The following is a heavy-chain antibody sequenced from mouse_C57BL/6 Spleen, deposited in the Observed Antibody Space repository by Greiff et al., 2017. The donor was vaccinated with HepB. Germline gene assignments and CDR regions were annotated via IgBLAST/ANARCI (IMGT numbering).Heavy chain of an antibody. V-gene: IGHV5-15*01. D-gene: IGHD2-4*01. CDR3: ARQVIYYDYDGPNYWYFDV. Sequence: EVQLVESGGGLVQPGGSLKLSCAASGFTFSDYGMAWVRQAPRKGPEWVAFISNLAYSIYYADTVTGRFTISRENAKNTLYLEMSSLRSEDTAMYYCARQVIYYDYDGPNYWYFDVWGTGTTVTVSS. CDR1: GFTFSDYG. CDR2: ISNLAYSI. J-gene: IGHJ1*03.